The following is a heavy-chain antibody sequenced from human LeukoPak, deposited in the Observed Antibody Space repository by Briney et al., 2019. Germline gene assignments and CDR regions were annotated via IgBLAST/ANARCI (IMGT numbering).Heavy chain of an antibody. Sequence: GASVKVSCKASGYTFTSYGISWVRQAPGQGLEWMGWISAYNGNTNYAQKLQGRVTMTTDTSTSTAYMELRSLRSDDTAVYYCARLTPGGGLVRYCSSTSCYGAFDIWGQGTMVTVSS. CDR1: GYTFTSYG. D-gene: IGHD2-2*01. CDR3: ARLTPGGGLVRYCSSTSCYGAFDI. J-gene: IGHJ3*02. CDR2: ISAYNGNT. V-gene: IGHV1-18*01.